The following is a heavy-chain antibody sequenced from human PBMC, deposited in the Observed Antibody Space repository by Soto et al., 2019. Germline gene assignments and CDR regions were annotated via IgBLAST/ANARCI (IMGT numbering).Heavy chain of an antibody. CDR2: VYHTGTT. Sequence: SETLSLTCVVSGDSVSSTHWWTLVRQTPGKGLEWIGEVYHTGTTKYNPSLKNRVTISVDKSNNQFSLDLKSVTAADTAVYYCATLPPRIVVTVLPMPSWGQGTLVTVSS. CDR3: ATLPPRIVVTVLPMPS. D-gene: IGHD2-15*01. CDR1: GDSVSSTHW. V-gene: IGHV4-4*02. J-gene: IGHJ1*01.